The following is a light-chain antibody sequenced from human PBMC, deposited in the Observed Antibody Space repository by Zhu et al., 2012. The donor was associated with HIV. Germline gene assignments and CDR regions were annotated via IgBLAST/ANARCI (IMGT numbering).Light chain of an antibody. J-gene: IGKJ1*01. CDR2: GTS. V-gene: IGKV3-20*01. Sequence: EIVLTQSPGTLSLSPGERVTLSYRASQSLSSVYLAWYQQKPGQAPRLLIYGTSSRATGIPDRFSGSRSGTDFTLTISRLEPEDFAVYFCQQYGSSPWAFGRRDRRWKSN. CDR1: QSLSSVY. CDR3: QQYGSSPWA.